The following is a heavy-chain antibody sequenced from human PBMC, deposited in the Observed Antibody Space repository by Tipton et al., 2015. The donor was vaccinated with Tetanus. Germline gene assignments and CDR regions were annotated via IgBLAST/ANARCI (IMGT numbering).Heavy chain of an antibody. CDR1: GGSISSGGYY. J-gene: IGHJ4*02. CDR2: IYYSGSI. CDR3: ARFSVYYYYDSSGYNDY. V-gene: IGHV4-31*03. Sequence: TLSLTCTVSGGSISSGGYYWSWIRQHPGKGLEWIGYIYYSGSIYYNPPLKSRVTISVDTSKNQFSLKLSSVTAADTAVYYCARFSVYYYYDSSGYNDYWGQGTLVTVSS. D-gene: IGHD3-22*01.